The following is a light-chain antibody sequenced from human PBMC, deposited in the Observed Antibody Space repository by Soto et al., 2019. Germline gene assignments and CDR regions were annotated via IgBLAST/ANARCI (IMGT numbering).Light chain of an antibody. V-gene: IGKV1-27*01. J-gene: IGKJ1*01. CDR2: VAS. Sequence: DIQMTQSPSSLSASVGDRVTITCRARQGISNYLAWYQQQPGKVPKLLIYVASTLQSGVPSRFSGSGSGTDFTLTISSLQPEDGATYYCQKYNSAPWTFGQGTKVEIK. CDR3: QKYNSAPWT. CDR1: QGISNY.